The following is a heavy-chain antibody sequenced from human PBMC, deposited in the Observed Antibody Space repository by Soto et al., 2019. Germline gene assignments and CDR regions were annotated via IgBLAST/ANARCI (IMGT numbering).Heavy chain of an antibody. J-gene: IGHJ6*02. CDR2: IYPGDSET. CDR1: GCSFTTYW. CDR3: AKNYGWGNKEDYCGLDV. D-gene: IGHD3-10*01. Sequence: GESLKISCTGSGCSFTTYWIAWVRQMPGKGLDCMGIIYPGDSETRYNPSYQGQVTISADKSITTAYLQWSSLKASDTAMYYCAKNYGWGNKEDYCGLDVWGQGTTVTVSS. V-gene: IGHV5-51*01.